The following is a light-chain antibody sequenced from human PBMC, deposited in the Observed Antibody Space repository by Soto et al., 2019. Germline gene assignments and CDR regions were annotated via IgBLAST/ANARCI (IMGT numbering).Light chain of an antibody. CDR3: QQYRRSSIT. V-gene: IGKV3-20*01. CDR1: QSVSSSY. J-gene: IGKJ5*01. CDR2: GAS. Sequence: EIVLTQSPGTLSVSPGERATLSCRASQSVSSSYLAWYQQKRGQAPRLLIYGASSRATGIPDRFSGSGSGTDFTLTITRLEPEDFAVYYCQQYRRSSITFCQGTRLEIK.